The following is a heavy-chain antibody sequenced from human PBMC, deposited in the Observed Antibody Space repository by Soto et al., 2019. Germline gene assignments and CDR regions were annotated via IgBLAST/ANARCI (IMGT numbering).Heavy chain of an antibody. CDR2: ISYDGSNK. Sequence: QVQLVESGGGVVQPGRSLRLSCAASGFTFSSYGMHWVRQAPGKGLEWVAVISYDGSNKYYADSVKGRFTISRDNSKNTLYLQMNSLRAEDTAVYYCAKPQLWPIPFDYWGQGTLVTVSS. J-gene: IGHJ4*02. CDR1: GFTFSSYG. V-gene: IGHV3-30*18. CDR3: AKPQLWPIPFDY. D-gene: IGHD5-18*01.